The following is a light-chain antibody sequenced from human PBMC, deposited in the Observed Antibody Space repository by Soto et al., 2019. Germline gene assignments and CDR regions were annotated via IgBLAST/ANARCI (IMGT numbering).Light chain of an antibody. J-gene: IGKJ1*01. CDR2: FGS. CDR1: QSLLQSNGYNY. Sequence: DIVMTQSPLSLPVTPGEPASISCSSSQSLLQSNGYNYLDWYLQKPGQSPQLLIFFGSYRASGVPDRFSGSGSGTDSTLKIRSVEAEDVGIYYCMQSQQTPPTFGQGTRVEIK. V-gene: IGKV2-28*01. CDR3: MQSQQTPPT.